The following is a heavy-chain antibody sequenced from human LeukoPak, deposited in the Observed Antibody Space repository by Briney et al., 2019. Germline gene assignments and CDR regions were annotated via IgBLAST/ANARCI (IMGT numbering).Heavy chain of an antibody. CDR3: ARGLAVAGPFDY. J-gene: IGHJ4*02. CDR1: GYTSNSYY. Sequence: ASVKVSCKASGYTSNSYYMHWVRQAPGQGLEWMGIINPSGGSTSYAQKFQGRVTMTRDTSTSTVYMELSSLRSEDTAVYYCARGLAVAGPFDYWGQGTVVTVSS. V-gene: IGHV1-46*02. CDR2: INPSGGST. D-gene: IGHD6-19*01.